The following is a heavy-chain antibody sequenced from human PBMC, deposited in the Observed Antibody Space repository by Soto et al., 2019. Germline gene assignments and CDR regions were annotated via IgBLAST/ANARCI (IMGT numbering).Heavy chain of an antibody. Sequence: GGSLRLSCAASGFTFSSYSMHWVRQAPGKGLEWVAVISYDGSHKYYGDSVKGRFTISRDNSKNTLFLQMNSLRPEDTAVYYCARVYTSLDYGIDYWGQGTLVTVSS. J-gene: IGHJ4*02. CDR3: ARVYTSLDYGIDY. D-gene: IGHD2-2*01. CDR1: GFTFSSYS. CDR2: ISYDGSHK. V-gene: IGHV3-30-3*01.